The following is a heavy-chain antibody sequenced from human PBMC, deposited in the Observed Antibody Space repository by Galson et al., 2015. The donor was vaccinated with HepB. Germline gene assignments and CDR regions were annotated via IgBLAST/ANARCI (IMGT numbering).Heavy chain of an antibody. Sequence: SVKVSCKASGGAFSSYAISRVRQATGQGLEWMGWMNPNSGNTGYAQKFQGRVTMTRNTSISTAYMELSSLRSEDTAVYYCARGEDSSSWYSGSDYWGQGTLVTVSS. CDR2: MNPNSGNT. CDR1: GGAFSSYA. CDR3: ARGEDSSSWYSGSDY. J-gene: IGHJ4*02. V-gene: IGHV1-8*02. D-gene: IGHD6-13*01.